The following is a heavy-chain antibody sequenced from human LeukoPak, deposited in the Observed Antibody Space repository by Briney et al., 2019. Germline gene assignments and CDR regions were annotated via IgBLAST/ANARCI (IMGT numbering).Heavy chain of an antibody. Sequence: GGSLRLSCAASGFTLSAYWMHWARQAPGKGLMWVSRIEGDGNRITYADSVKGRFTISRDNAKNTLYLQMNSLRAEDTAVYYCTRDWRNLGYDYWGQGTLVTVSS. J-gene: IGHJ4*02. CDR2: IEGDGNRI. V-gene: IGHV3-74*01. D-gene: IGHD5-12*01. CDR1: GFTLSAYW. CDR3: TRDWRNLGYDY.